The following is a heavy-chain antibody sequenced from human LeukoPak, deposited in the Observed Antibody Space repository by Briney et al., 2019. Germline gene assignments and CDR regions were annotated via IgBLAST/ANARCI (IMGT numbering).Heavy chain of an antibody. Sequence: GGSLRLSCAASGFTLSAYWMHWARQAPGKGLMWVSRIEGDGNRITYADSVKGRFTISRDNAKNTLYLQMNSLRAEDTAVYYCTRDWRNLGYDYWGQGTLVTVSS. J-gene: IGHJ4*02. CDR2: IEGDGNRI. V-gene: IGHV3-74*01. D-gene: IGHD5-12*01. CDR1: GFTLSAYW. CDR3: TRDWRNLGYDY.